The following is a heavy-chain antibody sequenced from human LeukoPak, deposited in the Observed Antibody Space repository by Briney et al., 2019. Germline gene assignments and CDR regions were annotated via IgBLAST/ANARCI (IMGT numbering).Heavy chain of an antibody. D-gene: IGHD1-26*01. Sequence: GGSLRLSCAASGFTFSSYGMHWVRQAPGKGLEWVAVISYDGSNKYYADSVKGRFTISRDNSKNTLYLQMNSLRAEDTAVYYCATWEVPTWGQGTLVTVSS. CDR3: ATWEVPT. J-gene: IGHJ5*02. CDR1: GFTFSSYG. V-gene: IGHV3-30*03. CDR2: ISYDGSNK.